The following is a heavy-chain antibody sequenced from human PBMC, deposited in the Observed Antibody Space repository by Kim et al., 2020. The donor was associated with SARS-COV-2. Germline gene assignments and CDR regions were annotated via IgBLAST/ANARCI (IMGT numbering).Heavy chain of an antibody. V-gene: IGHV3-53*01. Sequence: ADTVKGRFTNSRDNSKNPLYLQMNSQRAEDTAVYYGARDRRSSWLHGMDVWGQGTTVTVSS. CDR3: ARDRRSSWLHGMDV. D-gene: IGHD6-13*01. J-gene: IGHJ6*02.